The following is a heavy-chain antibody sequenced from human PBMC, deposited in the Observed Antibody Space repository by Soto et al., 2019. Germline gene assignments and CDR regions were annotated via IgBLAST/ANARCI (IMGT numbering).Heavy chain of an antibody. V-gene: IGHV1-69*12. CDR1: GGTFSSYA. D-gene: IGHD6-13*01. Sequence: QVQLVQSGAEVKKPGSSVKVSCKASGGTFSSYAISWVRQAPGQGLEWMGGIIPIFGTPNYAQKFQGRVTITADESTSTADMELSSLRSADTAVYYCSRIAAPLYYYGMDVWGQGTTVTVSS. CDR3: SRIAAPLYYYGMDV. CDR2: IIPIFGTP. J-gene: IGHJ6*02.